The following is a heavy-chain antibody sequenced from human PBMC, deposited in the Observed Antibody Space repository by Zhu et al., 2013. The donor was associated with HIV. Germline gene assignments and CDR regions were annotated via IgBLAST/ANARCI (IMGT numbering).Heavy chain of an antibody. V-gene: IGHV1-69*06. CDR3: AKDGAVAAMGDWFDP. J-gene: IGHJ5*02. Sequence: QVQLVQSGAEVKKSGSSVKVSCKASGGTFSTYSISWVRQAPGQGLEWMGGITPMFGTTDYAQKFQGRVTITAHKSTTTVYLELRGLKSEDTAIYYCAKDGAVAAMGDWFDPVGPGNSGHRLL. CDR2: ITPMFGTT. D-gene: IGHD6-19*01. CDR1: GGTFSTYS.